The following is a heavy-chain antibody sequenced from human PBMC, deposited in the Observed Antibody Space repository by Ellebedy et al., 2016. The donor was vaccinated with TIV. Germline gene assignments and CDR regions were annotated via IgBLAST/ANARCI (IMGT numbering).Heavy chain of an antibody. J-gene: IGHJ5*02. CDR3: ARGSYYDILMGFDP. Sequence: ASVKVSCKVSGYTLTGLSMHWVRQAPGQGLEWMGWISAYNGNTNYAQKLQGRVIMTTDTSTTTAYMELWSLRSEDTAVYYCARGSYYDILMGFDPWGQGTLVTVSS. D-gene: IGHD3-9*01. V-gene: IGHV1-18*01. CDR2: ISAYNGNT. CDR1: GYTLTGLS.